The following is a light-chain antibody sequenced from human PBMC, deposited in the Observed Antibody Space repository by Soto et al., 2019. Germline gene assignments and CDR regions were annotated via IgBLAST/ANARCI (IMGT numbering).Light chain of an antibody. Sequence: DIQMTQSPSSLSASVGDRVTITCRASQSISSYLNWYQQKPGKAPKLLIYAASSLQSGVPSRFSGSGSGTDFTLTISSLQPEDFATYYSHQSYSTPALTFGGGTKV. CDR2: AAS. J-gene: IGKJ4*01. CDR3: HQSYSTPALT. V-gene: IGKV1-39*01. CDR1: QSISSY.